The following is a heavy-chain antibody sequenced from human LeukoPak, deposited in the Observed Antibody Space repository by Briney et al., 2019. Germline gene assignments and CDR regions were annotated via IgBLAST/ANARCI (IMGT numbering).Heavy chain of an antibody. CDR1: GGSFSGYY. J-gene: IGHJ4*02. V-gene: IGHV4-34*01. Sequence: SETLSLTCAVYGGSFSGYYWSWIRQPPGRGLEWIGEINHSGSTNYNPSLKSRVTISVDTSKNQFSLKLSSVTAADTAVYYCASLRSGWRDYWGQGTLVTVSS. D-gene: IGHD6-19*01. CDR3: ASLRSGWRDY. CDR2: INHSGST.